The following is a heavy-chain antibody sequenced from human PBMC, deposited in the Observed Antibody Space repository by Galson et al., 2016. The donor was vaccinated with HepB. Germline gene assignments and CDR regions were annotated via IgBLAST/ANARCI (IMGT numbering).Heavy chain of an antibody. CDR2: ISYDGSNK. CDR1: GFTFSSYG. V-gene: IGHV3-30*18. J-gene: IGHJ5*02. D-gene: IGHD2-2*01. Sequence: SLRLSCAASGFTFSSYGMHWVRQAPGKGLEWVAVISYDGSNKYYADSVKGRFTISRDNSKNTLYLQMNSLRAEDTAVYYCAKDTARYCSSTSCSYGMDPWGQGTLVTVAS. CDR3: AKDTARYCSSTSCSYGMDP.